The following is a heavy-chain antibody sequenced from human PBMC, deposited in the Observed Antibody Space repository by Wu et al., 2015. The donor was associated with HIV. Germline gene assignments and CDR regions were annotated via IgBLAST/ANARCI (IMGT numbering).Heavy chain of an antibody. CDR2: LNPSANKI. D-gene: IGHD2/OR15-2a*01. V-gene: IGHV1-46*03. Sequence: QVQLVQSGAEVKKPGASVKVSCKASGFTFNNKYMHWARLAPGQGLEWMGVLNPSANKISYAQTFQGRVTMTSDKSTTTVYMELDSLRSDDTAVYYCATRIGGTMEAFNIWGQGTLVTVSS. J-gene: IGHJ3*02. CDR3: ATRIGGTMEAFNI. CDR1: GFTFNNKY.